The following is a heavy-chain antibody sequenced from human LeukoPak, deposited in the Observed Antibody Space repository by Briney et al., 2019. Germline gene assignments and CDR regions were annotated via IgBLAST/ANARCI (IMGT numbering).Heavy chain of an antibody. D-gene: IGHD6-13*01. CDR3: ARRRRAAAGHDY. J-gene: IGHJ4*02. V-gene: IGHV4-39*01. CDR2: IYYGGHT. Sequence: SETLSLTCTVSGGPISDISYYWGWIRQPPGQGLEWIGSIYYGGHTYYNPSLKSRVTISMDTSNNQFFLKLIYVTAADTAVYYCARRRRAAAGHDYWGQGTLVTVSS. CDR1: GGPISDISYY.